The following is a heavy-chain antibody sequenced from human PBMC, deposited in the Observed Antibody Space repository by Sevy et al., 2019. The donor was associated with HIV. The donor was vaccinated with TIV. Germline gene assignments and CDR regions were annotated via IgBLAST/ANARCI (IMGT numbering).Heavy chain of an antibody. V-gene: IGHV1-24*01. CDR3: ATIYGDGFYYYYGMDA. CDR2: FDPEDGET. J-gene: IGHJ6*02. CDR1: GYTLTELS. Sequence: ASVKVSCKVSGYTLTELSMHWVRQAPGKGLEWMGGFDPEDGETIYAQKFQGRVTMTEDTSTDTAYMELSSLRSEDTAVYYCATIYGDGFYYYYGMDAWGQGTTVTVSS. D-gene: IGHD4-17*01.